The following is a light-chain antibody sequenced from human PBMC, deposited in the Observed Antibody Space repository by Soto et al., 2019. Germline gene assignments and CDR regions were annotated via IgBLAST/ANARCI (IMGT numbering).Light chain of an antibody. J-gene: IGLJ3*02. CDR3: CSYAGSSTLL. CDR2: AVS. V-gene: IGLV2-23*02. Sequence: QSVLTQPASVSGSPGQSITVSCTGTSSDIGSYNLVSWYQHHPGKAPKLMIYAVSKRPSGVSSRFSGSKSGNTASLTISGLQAEDEADYFCCSYAGSSTLLFGGGTKLTV. CDR1: SSDIGSYNL.